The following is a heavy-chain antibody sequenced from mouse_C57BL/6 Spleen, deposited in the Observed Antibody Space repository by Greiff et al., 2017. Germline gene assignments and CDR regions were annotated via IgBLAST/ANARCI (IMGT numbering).Heavy chain of an antibody. J-gene: IGHJ3*01. CDR2: IYPGDGDT. Sequence: QVHVKQSGPELVKPGASVKISCKASGYAFSSSWMNWVKQRPGKGLEWIGRIYPGDGDTNYNGKFKGKATLTADKSSSTAYMQLSSLTSEDSAVYFCASWSGAYWGQGTLVTVSA. V-gene: IGHV1-82*01. CDR1: GYAFSSSW. CDR3: ASWSGAY.